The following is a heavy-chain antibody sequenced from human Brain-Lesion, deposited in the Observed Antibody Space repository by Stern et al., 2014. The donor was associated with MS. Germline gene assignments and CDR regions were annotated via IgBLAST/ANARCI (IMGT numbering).Heavy chain of an antibody. J-gene: IGHJ4*02. CDR3: AKDMMDYFGSGTFGSFDH. CDR1: GFSFEDHG. D-gene: IGHD3-10*01. V-gene: IGHV3-9*01. CDR2: ITWNSGTI. Sequence: VESGGGVVQPGRSLRLSCEASGFSFEDHGMHWVRQAPGKGLEWVAGITWNSGTIAYADSVKGRFTISRDDAKNSLYLHMNGLRAEDTALYYCAKDMMDYFGSGTFGSFDHWGQGTLVTVSS.